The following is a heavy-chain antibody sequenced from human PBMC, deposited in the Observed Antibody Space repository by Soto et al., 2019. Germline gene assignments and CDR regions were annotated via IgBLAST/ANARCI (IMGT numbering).Heavy chain of an antibody. CDR1: GFTFAHYA. Sequence: PGGSLRLSCAASGFTFAHYAMHWVRHSPGKGLEWVAFMSHDENRKLYSDSVKGRFTISRDNSKSTLYLQMSRLRAEDTAVYYCARGIVDDILTGPVMRTGDAYYFDYWGQGTLVTVSS. D-gene: IGHD3-9*01. J-gene: IGHJ4*02. V-gene: IGHV3-30*03. CDR2: MSHDENRK. CDR3: ARGIVDDILTGPVMRTGDAYYFDY.